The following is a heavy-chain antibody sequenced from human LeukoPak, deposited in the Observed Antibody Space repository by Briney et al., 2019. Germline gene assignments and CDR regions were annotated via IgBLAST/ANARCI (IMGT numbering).Heavy chain of an antibody. D-gene: IGHD5-24*01. CDR3: ARFGRDGYYFDY. CDR2: IIPIFGTA. V-gene: IGHV1-69*13. J-gene: IGHJ4*02. Sequence: SVKVSCKASGYTFTSYAMNWVRQAPGQGLEWMGGIIPIFGTANYAQKFQGRVTITADESTSTAYMELSSLRSEDTAVYYCARFGRDGYYFDYWGQGTLVTVSS. CDR1: GYTFTSYA.